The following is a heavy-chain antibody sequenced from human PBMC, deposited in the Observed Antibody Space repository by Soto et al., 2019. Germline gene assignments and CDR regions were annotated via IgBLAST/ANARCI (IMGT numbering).Heavy chain of an antibody. D-gene: IGHD3-3*01. CDR1: GFTFRSYS. CDR2: ISSSSSTI. V-gene: IGHV3-48*01. CDR3: ARDQLPITIFGAVRDYMDV. Sequence: PGGSLRLSCAASGFTFRSYSMNWVRQAPGKGLEWLSYISSSSSTIYYADSVKGRFTISRDNAKNSLYLQMNSLRAEDTAVYYCARDQLPITIFGAVRDYMDVWGKGTTVTGSS. J-gene: IGHJ6*03.